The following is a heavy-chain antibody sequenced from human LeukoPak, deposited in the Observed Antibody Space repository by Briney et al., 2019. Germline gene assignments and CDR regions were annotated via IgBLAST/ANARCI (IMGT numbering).Heavy chain of an antibody. D-gene: IGHD2-2*02. J-gene: IGHJ3*02. V-gene: IGHV3-30-3*01. Sequence: GGSLRLSCAASGFTFSSYAMHWVRQAPGKGLEWVAVISYDGSNKYYADSVKGRFTISRDNSKNTLYLQMNSLRAEDTAVNYCAKDVGYCSSTSCYNNIWGQGTMVTVSS. CDR1: GFTFSSYA. CDR2: ISYDGSNK. CDR3: AKDVGYCSSTSCYNNI.